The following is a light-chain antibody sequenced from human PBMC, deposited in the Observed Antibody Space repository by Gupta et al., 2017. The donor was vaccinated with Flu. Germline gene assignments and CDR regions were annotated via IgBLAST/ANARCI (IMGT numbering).Light chain of an antibody. CDR3: QQYYNTPRT. V-gene: IGKV4-1*01. CDR1: QSVLSSSNSKNY. J-gene: IGKJ2*01. CDR2: WAS. Sequence: IVMTQSPVSLAASLAERATLNCTASQSVLSSSNSKNYLAWYQQKPGQPPKLLIYWASNRESGVPDRFSGSGSGTDFTLTISRLQAEDVAVYYCQQYYNTPRTFGQGTKLEIK.